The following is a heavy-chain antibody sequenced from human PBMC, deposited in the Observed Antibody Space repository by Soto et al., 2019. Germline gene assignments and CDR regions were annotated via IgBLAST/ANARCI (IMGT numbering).Heavy chain of an antibody. CDR3: ARDATIYGDPYYFDY. CDR2: IYYSGST. CDR1: GGSISSGGYY. D-gene: IGHD4-17*01. Sequence: SETLSLTCTVSGGSISSGGYYWSWIRQHPGKGLEWIGYIYYSGSTYYNPSLKSRVTISVDTSKNQFSLKLSSVTAADTAVYYCARDATIYGDPYYFDYWGQGTLVTVSS. J-gene: IGHJ4*02. V-gene: IGHV4-31*03.